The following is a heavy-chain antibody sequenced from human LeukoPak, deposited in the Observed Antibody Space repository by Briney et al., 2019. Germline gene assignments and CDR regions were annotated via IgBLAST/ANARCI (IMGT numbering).Heavy chain of an antibody. CDR3: ARGIVGARYAYYYMDV. J-gene: IGHJ6*03. D-gene: IGHD1-26*01. Sequence: GGSLRLSCAASGFTFSDHYMDWVRQAPGKGLEWVGRTRNKANSYTTEYAACVKGIFTISRDDSKNSLYLQMNSLKTEDTAVYYCARGIVGARYAYYYMDVWGKGTTVTVSS. CDR2: TRNKANSYTT. CDR1: GFTFSDHY. V-gene: IGHV3-72*01.